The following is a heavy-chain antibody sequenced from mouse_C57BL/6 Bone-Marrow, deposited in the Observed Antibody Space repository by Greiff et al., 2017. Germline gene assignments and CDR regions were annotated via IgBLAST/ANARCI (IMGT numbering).Heavy chain of an antibody. J-gene: IGHJ3*01. CDR2: IYPRSGNT. CDR1: GYTFTSYG. V-gene: IGHV1-81*01. CDR3: ARFAYSGPY. D-gene: IGHD2-12*01. Sequence: VQLQQPGAELARPGASVKLSCKASGYTFTSYGISWVKQRTGQGLEWIGEIYPRSGNTYYNEKFKGKATLTADKSSSTAYMELRSLTSEDSAVYFCARFAYSGPYWGQGTLVTVSA.